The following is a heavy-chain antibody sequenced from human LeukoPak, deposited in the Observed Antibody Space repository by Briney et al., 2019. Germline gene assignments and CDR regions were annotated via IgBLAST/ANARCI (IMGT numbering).Heavy chain of an antibody. Sequence: ASVKVSFKASGYTFTSYDINWVRQATGQGLEWMGWMNPNSGNTGYAQKFQGRVTITRNTSISTAYMELSSLRSEDTAVYYCARGGVRITIFGVVITLPFDYLGQGTMVTVSS. CDR1: GYTFTSYD. V-gene: IGHV1-8*03. CDR3: ARGGVRITIFGVVITLPFDY. CDR2: MNPNSGNT. D-gene: IGHD3-3*01. J-gene: IGHJ4*02.